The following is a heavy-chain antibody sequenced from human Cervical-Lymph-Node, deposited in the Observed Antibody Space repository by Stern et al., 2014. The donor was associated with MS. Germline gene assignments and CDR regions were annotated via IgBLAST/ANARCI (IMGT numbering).Heavy chain of an antibody. D-gene: IGHD4-11*01. CDR2: ISNDGSYK. Sequence: VQLVESGGGVVQPGRSLRLSCAASGFTFSNYGMHWVRQAPGKGLEWVAVISNDGSYKLYADSVKGRFTISRDNSNHTLNLQMNSLSSEDTAVYYCAKSASNFAYYYYGMVVWGQGTTVTVSS. J-gene: IGHJ6*02. CDR1: GFTFSNYG. V-gene: IGHV3-30*18. CDR3: AKSASNFAYYYYGMVV.